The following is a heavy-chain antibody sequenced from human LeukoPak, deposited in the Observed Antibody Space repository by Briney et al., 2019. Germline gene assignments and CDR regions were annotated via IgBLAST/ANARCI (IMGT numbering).Heavy chain of an antibody. CDR1: GYTFTSYG. V-gene: IGHV1-18*04. J-gene: IGHJ3*02. CDR2: ISAYNGNT. D-gene: IGHD6-19*01. CDR3: ARIPYSSGWFDAFDI. Sequence: ASVKVSCKATGYTFTSYGISWVRQAPGQGLEWMGWISAYNGNTNYAQKLQGRVTMTTDTSTSTAYMELRSLRSDDTAVYYCARIPYSSGWFDAFDIWGQGTMVTVSS.